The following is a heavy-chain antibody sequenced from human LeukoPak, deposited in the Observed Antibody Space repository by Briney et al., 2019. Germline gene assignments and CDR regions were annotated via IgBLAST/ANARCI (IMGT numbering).Heavy chain of an antibody. CDR1: GFTFSSYS. Sequence: KPGGSLRLSCAASGFTFSSYSMNWVRQAPGKGLEWVSSISSSSSYIYYADSVKGRLTISRDNAKNSLYLQMNSLRAEDTAVYYCAKEVYSSGWVIDDWGQGTLVTVSS. J-gene: IGHJ4*02. CDR2: ISSSSSYI. D-gene: IGHD6-19*01. V-gene: IGHV3-21*01. CDR3: AKEVYSSGWVIDD.